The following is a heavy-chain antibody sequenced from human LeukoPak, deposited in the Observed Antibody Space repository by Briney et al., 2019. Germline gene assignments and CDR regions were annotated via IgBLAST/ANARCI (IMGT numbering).Heavy chain of an antibody. J-gene: IGHJ4*02. V-gene: IGHV3-48*03. CDR1: GCSFSVYE. D-gene: IGHD4/OR15-4a*01. Sequence: GGSLTLSCAASGCSFSVYEMHWVRQAAGKGLEWISDISSSGSTTYYADSVKGRFTISRDNAKRFLYQQMNSLRAEDTAVYYCTTLTEASNFDYWGQGTLVTVSS. CDR2: ISSSGSTT. CDR3: TTLTEASNFDY.